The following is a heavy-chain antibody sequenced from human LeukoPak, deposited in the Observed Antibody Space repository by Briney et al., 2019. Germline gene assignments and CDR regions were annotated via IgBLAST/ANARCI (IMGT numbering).Heavy chain of an antibody. D-gene: IGHD4-11*01. CDR1: GGSFTIYS. CDR2: ISPSGNT. Sequence: PSEALSLTCAVYGGSFTIYSWTWIRQPPGKSLEWVGEISPSGNTQYNPSLKSRVTISLDASKSQFYLKLNSVTAADTAVYYCARRVRSADYRLDYWGQGTLVTVSS. CDR3: ARRVRSADYRLDY. V-gene: IGHV4-34*01. J-gene: IGHJ4*02.